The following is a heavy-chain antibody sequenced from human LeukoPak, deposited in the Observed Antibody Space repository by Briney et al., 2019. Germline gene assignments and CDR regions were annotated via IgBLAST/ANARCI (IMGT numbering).Heavy chain of an antibody. J-gene: IGHJ3*02. CDR1: GGSISSGGYY. Sequence: SETLSFTCTVSGGSISSGGYYWSWIRQHPGKGLEWIGYIYYSGSTYYNPSLKSRVTISVDTSKNQFSLKLSSVTAADTAVYYCARVKGYNRAFDIWGQGTMVTVSS. CDR2: IYYSGST. CDR3: ARVKGYNRAFDI. V-gene: IGHV4-31*03. D-gene: IGHD5-24*01.